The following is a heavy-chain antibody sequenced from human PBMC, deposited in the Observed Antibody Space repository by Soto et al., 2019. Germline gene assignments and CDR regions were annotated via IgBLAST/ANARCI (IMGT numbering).Heavy chain of an antibody. CDR3: ARGGIVVVVAARDAFAI. CDR1: GGSISSGGYY. Sequence: QVQLQESGPGLVKPSQTLSLTCTVSGGSISSGGYYWSWIRQHPGKGLEWIGYIYYSGSTYYNPSLTSRVTISLHTSKNQFSLKLGSVTAADTAVYYCARGGIVVVVAARDAFAIWGQGTMVTVSS. J-gene: IGHJ3*02. CDR2: IYYSGST. D-gene: IGHD2-15*01. V-gene: IGHV4-31*03.